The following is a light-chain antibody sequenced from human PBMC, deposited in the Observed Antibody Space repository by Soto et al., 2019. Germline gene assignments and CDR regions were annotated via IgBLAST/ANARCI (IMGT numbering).Light chain of an antibody. Sequence: QSVLTQPPSASGSPGQSVTVSCTGSSSDIGDYNFVSWYQQHPGKAPKLIIYEVKKRPSGVPDRFSASKSGNTASLTVSGLQAEDEADHFCCSSAPEGTYVCGTGTKVTVL. CDR3: CSSAPEGTYV. CDR1: SSDIGDYNF. V-gene: IGLV2-8*01. J-gene: IGLJ1*01. CDR2: EVK.